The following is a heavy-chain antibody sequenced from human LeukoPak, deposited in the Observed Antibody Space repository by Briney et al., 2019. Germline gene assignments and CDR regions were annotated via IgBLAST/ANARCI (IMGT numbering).Heavy chain of an antibody. Sequence: GGSLRLSCAASGFTFSSYAMSWVRQAPGKGLEWVSAISGSGGSTYYADSVKGRFTISRDNTKNTLYLQMNSLRAEDTAVYYCAKGGVGATLGIDYRGQGTLVTVSS. V-gene: IGHV3-23*01. CDR2: ISGSGGST. J-gene: IGHJ4*02. CDR3: AKGGVGATLGIDY. CDR1: GFTFSSYA. D-gene: IGHD1-26*01.